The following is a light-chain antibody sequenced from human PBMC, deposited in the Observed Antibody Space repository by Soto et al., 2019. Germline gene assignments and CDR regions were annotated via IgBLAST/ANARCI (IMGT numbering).Light chain of an antibody. CDR1: QDINND. V-gene: IGKV1-6*01. CDR2: AAS. CDR3: LQDYNYPYT. Sequence: AIQLTQSPSSLSASVGDRVTITCRASQDINNDLAWYQQKPGKVPKLLIYAASTLQSGVPSRFSGSGSGTDFTLTISSLQPEDFATYYCLQDYNYPYTFGQGTKVDI. J-gene: IGKJ2*01.